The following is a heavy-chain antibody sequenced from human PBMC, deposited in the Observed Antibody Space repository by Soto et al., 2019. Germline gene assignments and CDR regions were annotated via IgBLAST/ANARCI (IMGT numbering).Heavy chain of an antibody. D-gene: IGHD3-10*01. V-gene: IGHV3-23*01. CDR2: ISGSGGST. J-gene: IGHJ6*02. CDR1: GFTFSSYA. CDR3: AKRGDGYNYYYYYGMDV. Sequence: GGSLRLSCAASGFTFSSYAMSWVRQAPGKGLEWVSAISGSGGSTYYADSVKGRFTISRDNSKNTLYLQMNSLRAEDTAVYYCAKRGDGYNYYYYYGMDVWGQGTTVTVSS.